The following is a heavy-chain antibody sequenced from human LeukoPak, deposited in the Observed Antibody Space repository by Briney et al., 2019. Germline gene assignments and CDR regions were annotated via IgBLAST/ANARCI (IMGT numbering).Heavy chain of an antibody. V-gene: IGHV4-59*01. J-gene: IGHJ4*02. CDR3: ARDYGGCYDY. CDR1: GASISSYY. CDR2: IFYSGST. Sequence: PSETLSLTCTVSGASISSYYWSWIRQPPGKGLEWIGYIFYSGSTNYNPSLKSRVTISVDTSKKQFSLKLTSVTAADTAVYYCARDYGGCYDYWGQGTLVTVSS. D-gene: IGHD4-23*01.